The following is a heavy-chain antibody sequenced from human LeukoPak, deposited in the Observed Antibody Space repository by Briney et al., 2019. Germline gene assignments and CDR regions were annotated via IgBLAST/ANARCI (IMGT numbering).Heavy chain of an antibody. D-gene: IGHD6-19*01. J-gene: IGHJ6*02. V-gene: IGHV4-39*01. Sequence: PSETLSLTCTVSAGSFSSSSHHWGWIRQSPGKGLEWIGSIYYSGTTYYNPSLKSRVTISVDTSKNQFSLKLSSVTAADMAVYYCARLPLAVATYSYGMDVWGQGTTVTVSS. CDR3: ARLPLAVATYSYGMDV. CDR1: AGSFSSSSHH. CDR2: IYYSGTT.